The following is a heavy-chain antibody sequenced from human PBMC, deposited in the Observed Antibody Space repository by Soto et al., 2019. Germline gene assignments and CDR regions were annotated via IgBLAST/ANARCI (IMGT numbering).Heavy chain of an antibody. D-gene: IGHD3-16*02. CDR1: GFTFSSYG. J-gene: IGHJ4*02. CDR2: ISYDGSNK. V-gene: IGHV3-30*18. CDR3: ANMITFGGVIAPEVDFDY. Sequence: LRLSCAASGFTFSSYGMHWVRQAPGKGLEWVAVISYDGSNKYYADSVKGRFTISRDNSKNTLYLQMNSLRAEDTAVYYCANMITFGGVIAPEVDFDYWGQGTLVTVSS.